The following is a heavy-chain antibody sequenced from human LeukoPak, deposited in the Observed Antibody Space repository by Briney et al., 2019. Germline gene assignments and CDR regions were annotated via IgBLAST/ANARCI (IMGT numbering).Heavy chain of an antibody. CDR3: ARAYRGYCGGDCYRFFDY. V-gene: IGHV1-46*01. D-gene: IGHD2-21*02. Sequence: ASVKVSCKASGYTFTSYYMHWVRQAPGQGLEWMGIINPSGGSTSYAQKFQGRVTMTRDTSTSAVYMELSSLRSEDTAVYYCARAYRGYCGGDCYRFFDYWGQGTLDTVSS. J-gene: IGHJ4*02. CDR2: INPSGGST. CDR1: GYTFTSYY.